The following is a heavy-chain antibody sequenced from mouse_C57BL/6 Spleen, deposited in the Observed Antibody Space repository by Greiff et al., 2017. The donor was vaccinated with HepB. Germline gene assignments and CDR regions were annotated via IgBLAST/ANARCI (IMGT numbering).Heavy chain of an antibody. Sequence: QVQLQQSGAELVKPGASVKMSCKASGYTFTSYWITWVKQRPGQGLEWIGDIYPGSGSTNYNEKFKSKATLTVDTSSSTAYMQLSSLTSEDSAVYYCARGNYGSDWYFDVWGTRTTVTVSS. CDR3: ARGNYGSDWYFDV. J-gene: IGHJ1*03. D-gene: IGHD1-1*01. V-gene: IGHV1-55*01. CDR2: IYPGSGST. CDR1: GYTFTSYW.